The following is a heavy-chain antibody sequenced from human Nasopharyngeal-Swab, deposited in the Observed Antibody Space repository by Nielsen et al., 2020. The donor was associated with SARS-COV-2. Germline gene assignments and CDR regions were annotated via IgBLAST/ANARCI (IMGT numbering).Heavy chain of an antibody. CDR1: GFTFSSYS. Sequence: GESLKISCAASGFTFSSYSMNWVRQAPGKGLERVSYISSSSSTIYYADSVKGRFTISRDNAKNSLYLQMNSLRDEDTAVYYCATDYYGSGSYYNLYYYYGMDVWGQGTTVTVSS. J-gene: IGHJ6*02. V-gene: IGHV3-48*02. CDR3: ATDYYGSGSYYNLYYYYGMDV. CDR2: ISSSSSTI. D-gene: IGHD3-10*01.